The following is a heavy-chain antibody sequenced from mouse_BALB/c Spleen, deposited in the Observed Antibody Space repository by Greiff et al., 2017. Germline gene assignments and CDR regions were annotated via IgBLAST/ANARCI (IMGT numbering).Heavy chain of an antibody. Sequence: EVQGVESGGGLVQPGGSRKLSCAASGFTFSSFGMHWVRQAPEKGLEWVAYISSGSSTIYYADTVKGRFTISRDNPKNTLFLQMTSLRSEDTAMYYCARWDPLGEFAYWGQGTLVTVSA. CDR3: ARWDPLGEFAY. CDR2: ISSGSSTI. D-gene: IGHD4-1*01. V-gene: IGHV5-17*02. CDR1: GFTFSSFG. J-gene: IGHJ3*01.